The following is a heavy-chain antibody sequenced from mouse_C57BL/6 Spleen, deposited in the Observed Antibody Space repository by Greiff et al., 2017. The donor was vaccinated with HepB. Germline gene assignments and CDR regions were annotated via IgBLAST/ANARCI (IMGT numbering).Heavy chain of an antibody. J-gene: IGHJ4*01. CDR3: AKRGTTVVGYAMDY. Sequence: VKLQESGPGLVQPSQSLSITCTVSGFSLTSYGVHWVRQSPGKGLEWLGVIWRGGSTDYNAAFMSRLSITKDNSKSQVFFKMNSLQADDTAIYYCAKRGTTVVGYAMDYWGQGTSVTVSS. D-gene: IGHD1-1*01. CDR1: GFSLTSYG. CDR2: IWRGGST. V-gene: IGHV2-5*01.